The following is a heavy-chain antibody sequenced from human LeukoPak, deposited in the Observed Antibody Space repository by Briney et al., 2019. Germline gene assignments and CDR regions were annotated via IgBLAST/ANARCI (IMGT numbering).Heavy chain of an antibody. J-gene: IGHJ3*02. V-gene: IGHV3-23*01. D-gene: IGHD1-26*01. Sequence: GGSLRLSCAASGFTFSSYSMNWVRRAPGRGLEWVSTVSAGATSTHYADSVKGRFTISRDNAKNSLYLQMDSLRAEDTAVFYCARSSGTYLRSDAFDIWGQGTTVTVS. CDR3: ARSSGTYLRSDAFDI. CDR2: VSAGATST. CDR1: GFTFSSYS.